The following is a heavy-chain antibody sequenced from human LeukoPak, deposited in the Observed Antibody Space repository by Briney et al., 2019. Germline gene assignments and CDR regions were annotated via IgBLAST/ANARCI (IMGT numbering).Heavy chain of an antibody. D-gene: IGHD4-17*01. CDR3: ARGRAVTSIYYYYMDV. CDR1: GGSFSGYY. Sequence: SETLSLTCAVYGGSFSGYYWSWIRQPPGKGLEWIGEINHSGSTNYNPSLKSRVTISVDTSKNQFSLKLSSVTAADTAVYYCARGRAVTSIYYYYMDVWGKGTTVTVSS. V-gene: IGHV4-34*01. J-gene: IGHJ6*03. CDR2: INHSGST.